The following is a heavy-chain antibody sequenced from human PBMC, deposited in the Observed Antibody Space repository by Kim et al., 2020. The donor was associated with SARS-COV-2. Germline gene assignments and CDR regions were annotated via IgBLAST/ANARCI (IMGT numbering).Heavy chain of an antibody. CDR1: GDSVSSKSVA. V-gene: IGHV6-1*01. CDR3: ARNKGGTMDV. J-gene: IGHJ6*02. Sequence: SQTLSLTCAISGDSVSSKSVAWSWIRQSPSRGLEWLGRTYYRSKWSYEYSISVKSRITINPDTSRNQVSLQLNSVTPEDTAVYYCARNKGGTMDVWGQGTTVTVSS. D-gene: IGHD1-1*01. CDR2: TYYRSKWSY.